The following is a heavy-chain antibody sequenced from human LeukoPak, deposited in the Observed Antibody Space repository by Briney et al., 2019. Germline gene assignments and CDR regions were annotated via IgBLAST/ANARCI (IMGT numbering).Heavy chain of an antibody. CDR1: GGSISSSSYY. CDR2: IYYSGST. Sequence: SETLSLTCTVSGGSISSSSYYWGWTRQPPGKGLEWIGSIYYSGSTYYNPSLKSRVTISVDTSKNQFSLKLSSVTAADTAVYYCAREVIAAAGTGWYFDLWGRGTLVTVSS. J-gene: IGHJ2*01. D-gene: IGHD6-13*01. CDR3: AREVIAAAGTGWYFDL. V-gene: IGHV4-39*07.